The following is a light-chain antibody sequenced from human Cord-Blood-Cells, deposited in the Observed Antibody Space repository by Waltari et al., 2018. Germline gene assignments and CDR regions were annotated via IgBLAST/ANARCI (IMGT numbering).Light chain of an antibody. J-gene: IGLJ3*02. V-gene: IGLV2-14*01. Sequence: QSALTQPASVSGSPGKSTTISSTGTSSDVGGNNYVSWYQQHPGKAPKLMIYDVSNRPSGVSNRFSGSKSGNTASLTISGLQAEDEADYYCSSYTSSSTPWVFGGGTKLTVL. CDR3: SSYTSSSTPWV. CDR2: DVS. CDR1: SSDVGGNNY.